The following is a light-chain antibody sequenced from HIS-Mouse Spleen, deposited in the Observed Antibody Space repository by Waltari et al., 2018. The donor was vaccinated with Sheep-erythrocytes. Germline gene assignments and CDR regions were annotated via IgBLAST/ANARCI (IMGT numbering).Light chain of an antibody. CDR3: CSYAGSYNHV. V-gene: IGLV2-11*01. CDR2: DVS. J-gene: IGLJ1*01. Sequence: QSALTQPRSVSGSPGQSVTISCTGPRSDVGCYHYVSWYQQHPGKAPKLMIYDVSKRPSGVPDRFSGSKSGNTASLTISGLQAEDEADYYCCSYAGSYNHVFATGTKVTVL. CDR1: RSDVGCYHY.